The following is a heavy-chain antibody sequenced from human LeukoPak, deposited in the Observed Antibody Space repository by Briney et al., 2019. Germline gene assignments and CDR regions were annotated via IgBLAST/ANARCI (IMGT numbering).Heavy chain of an antibody. V-gene: IGHV3-21*01. CDR2: ISSSSSSI. CDR3: ARDPVPSTSTT. J-gene: IGHJ5*02. Sequence: PGGSLRLSCAASGFTFSSYNMNWVRQAPGKGLEWVSSISSSSSSIYYADSVRGRFTISRDNAKNSLYLQMNSLRAEDTAVYYCARDPVPSTSTTWGQGTLVTVSS. CDR1: GFTFSSYN. D-gene: IGHD2-2*01.